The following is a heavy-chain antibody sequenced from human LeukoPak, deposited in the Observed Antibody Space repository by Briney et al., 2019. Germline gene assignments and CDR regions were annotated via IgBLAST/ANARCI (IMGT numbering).Heavy chain of an antibody. V-gene: IGHV4-34*01. CDR2: INHSGST. J-gene: IGHJ4*02. Sequence: SETLSLTCAVYGGSFSGYYWRWIRQPPGKGLEWIGEINHSGSTNYNPSLKSRVTISVDTSKNQFSLKLSSVTAADTAVYYCARAGRGYYYDSSGYRATWDFDYWGQGTLVTVSS. D-gene: IGHD3-22*01. CDR1: GGSFSGYY. CDR3: ARAGRGYYYDSSGYRATWDFDY.